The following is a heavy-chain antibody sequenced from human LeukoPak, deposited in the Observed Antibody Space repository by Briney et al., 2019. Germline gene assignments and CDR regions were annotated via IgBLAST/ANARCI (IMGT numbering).Heavy chain of an antibody. J-gene: IGHJ5*01. CDR3: AKMSDSWTGYYDNWFDS. V-gene: IGHV3-23*01. CDR2: ISGSGGST. D-gene: IGHD3/OR15-3a*01. Sequence: GGSLRLSCAASGFTFSSYAMSWVRQAPGKGLEWVSAISGSGGSTYYADSVKGRFTISRDNSKNTLYLQMNSLRAEDTAVYYCAKMSDSWTGYYDNWFDSWGKGTLVTVSS. CDR1: GFTFSSYA.